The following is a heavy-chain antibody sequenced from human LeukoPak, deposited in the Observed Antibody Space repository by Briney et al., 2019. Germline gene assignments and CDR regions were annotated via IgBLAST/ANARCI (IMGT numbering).Heavy chain of an antibody. V-gene: IGHV4-59*08. CDR1: GGSISNYY. CDR3: ARQRGSGYYYFDY. CDR2: LFYSGIA. Sequence: SETLSLTCTVSGGSISNYYWSWIRQPPGKGLEWIGYLFYSGIANYNPSLKSRVTISIDTSKSQFSLRLSSVTAADTAVYYCARQRGSGYYYFDYWGQGTLVTVSS. J-gene: IGHJ4*02. D-gene: IGHD3-22*01.